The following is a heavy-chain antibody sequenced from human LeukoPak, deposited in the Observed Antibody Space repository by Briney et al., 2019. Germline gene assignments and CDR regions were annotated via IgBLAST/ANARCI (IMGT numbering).Heavy chain of an antibody. D-gene: IGHD6-13*01. CDR1: GFTFSSYG. J-gene: IGHJ5*02. Sequence: GGSLRLSCAASGFTFSSYGMHWVRQAPGKGLEWVAVISYDGSNKYYADSVKGRFTISRDNSKNTLYLQMNSLRAEDTAVYYCAKDFGSSGGWFDPWGQGTLVTVSS. CDR2: ISYDGSNK. V-gene: IGHV3-30*18. CDR3: AKDFGSSGGWFDP.